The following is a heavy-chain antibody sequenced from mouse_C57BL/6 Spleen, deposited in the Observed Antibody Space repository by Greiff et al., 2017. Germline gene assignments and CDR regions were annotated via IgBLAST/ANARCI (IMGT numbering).Heavy chain of an antibody. D-gene: IGHD2-3*01. CDR3: ARKTDGYYPHWYFDV. J-gene: IGHJ1*03. Sequence: QVQLQQPGAELVKPGASVKMSCKASGYTFTSYWITWVKQRPGQGLEWIGDIYPGSGSTNYNEKFKSKATLTVDTSSSTADMQLSSLTSEDSAVYYCARKTDGYYPHWYFDVWGTGTTVTVSS. CDR1: GYTFTSYW. V-gene: IGHV1-55*01. CDR2: IYPGSGST.